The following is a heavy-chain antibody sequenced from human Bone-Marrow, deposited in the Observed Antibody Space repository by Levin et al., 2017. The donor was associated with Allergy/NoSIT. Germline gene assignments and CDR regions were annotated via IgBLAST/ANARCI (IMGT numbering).Heavy chain of an antibody. Sequence: ASVKVSCKTSGYTFTDYYIHWVRQAPGHGLEWMGWINPKSGGTQYAQEFEGRVTVTSDASSTTAYMELSRLTSDDTAVYYCTRYASIGVIRGIIPTPDYWGQGTLVIVSS. J-gene: IGHJ4*02. CDR1: GYTFTDYY. CDR3: TRYASIGVIRGIIPTPDY. V-gene: IGHV1-2*02. D-gene: IGHD3-10*01. CDR2: INPKSGGT.